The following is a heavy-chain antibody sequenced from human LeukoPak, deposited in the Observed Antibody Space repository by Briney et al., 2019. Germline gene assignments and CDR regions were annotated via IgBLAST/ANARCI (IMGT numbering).Heavy chain of an antibody. V-gene: IGHV4-59*01. CDR2: IYYSGST. CDR1: AGSISSYY. Sequence: PSETLSLTCTVSAGSISSYYWSWIRQPPGKGLEWIGYIYYSGSTNYNPSLKSRVTISVDTSKNQFSLKLSSVTAADTAVYYCARVSPYDFWSGSRPYFDYWGQGTLVTVSS. J-gene: IGHJ4*02. CDR3: ARVSPYDFWSGSRPYFDY. D-gene: IGHD3-3*01.